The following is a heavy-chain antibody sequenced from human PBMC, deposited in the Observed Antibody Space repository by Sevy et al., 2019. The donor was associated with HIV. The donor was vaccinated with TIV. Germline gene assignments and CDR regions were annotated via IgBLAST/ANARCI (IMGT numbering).Heavy chain of an antibody. CDR3: ARDPDGSGGKHFYFEY. Sequence: GGSLRLSCAASGFTFSYYAMYWVRQAPGTGLEWVAGISGSAGGTYYPDSMKGRFTISRDNSKNTLYLQMNNLRVEDTAVYYWARDPDGSGGKHFYFEYWGQGALVTVSS. D-gene: IGHD3-10*01. CDR2: ISGSAGGT. V-gene: IGHV3-23*01. CDR1: GFTFSYYA. J-gene: IGHJ4*02.